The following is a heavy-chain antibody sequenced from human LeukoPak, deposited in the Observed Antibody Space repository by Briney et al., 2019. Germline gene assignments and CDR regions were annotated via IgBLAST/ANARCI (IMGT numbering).Heavy chain of an antibody. D-gene: IGHD6-19*01. Sequence: SVKVSCKASGGTFSSYAISWVRQAPGQGLEWMGGIIPIFGTANYAQKFQGRVTITADKSTSTAYMELSSLRSEDTAVYYCARVLHGLSIAVTWSDPWGQGTLVTVSS. CDR2: IIPIFGTA. V-gene: IGHV1-69*06. J-gene: IGHJ5*02. CDR3: ARVLHGLSIAVTWSDP. CDR1: GGTFSSYA.